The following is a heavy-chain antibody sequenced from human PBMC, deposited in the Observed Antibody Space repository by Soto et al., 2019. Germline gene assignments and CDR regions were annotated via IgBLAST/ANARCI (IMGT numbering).Heavy chain of an antibody. J-gene: IGHJ4*02. CDR1: GYSFTSHW. CDR2: IHPGDSDI. Sequence: GDSLKISCKGSGYSFTSHWIGWVRQMPGKGLEWMGIIHPGDSDIRYSPSFQGQVTILADESISTAYLQWSSLKASDTALYYCARRGPYSSSCYYFDYWVQGTMVTVSS. CDR3: ARRGPYSSSCYYFDY. D-gene: IGHD6-13*01. V-gene: IGHV5-51*01.